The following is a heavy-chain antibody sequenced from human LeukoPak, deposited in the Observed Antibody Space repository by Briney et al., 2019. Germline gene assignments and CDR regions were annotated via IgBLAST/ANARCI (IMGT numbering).Heavy chain of an antibody. Sequence: SETLSLTCTVSGDSMTNYHWTWIRQPPGKELEWIGSISYSGTTNYNPSLKSRATMSVDTSKSQFSLKLNSVTAADTAFYYCARSGLVRGVSTWGQGTLVTVSS. CDR1: GDSMTNYH. CDR3: ARSGLVRGVST. V-gene: IGHV4-59*01. D-gene: IGHD3-10*01. J-gene: IGHJ4*02. CDR2: ISYSGTT.